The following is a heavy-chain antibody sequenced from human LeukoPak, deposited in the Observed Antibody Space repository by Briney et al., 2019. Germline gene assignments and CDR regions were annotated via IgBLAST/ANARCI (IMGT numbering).Heavy chain of an antibody. CDR3: AKEERGPFFDY. J-gene: IGHJ4*02. Sequence: GESLRLSCAASGFIFSSYEMNWVRQAPGKGLEWISYISSSGNTIYYADSVKGRFTISRDNSKNTLYLQMNSLRAEDTAVYYCAKEERGPFFDYWGQGTLVTVSS. V-gene: IGHV3-48*03. CDR1: GFIFSSYE. D-gene: IGHD5-24*01. CDR2: ISSSGNTI.